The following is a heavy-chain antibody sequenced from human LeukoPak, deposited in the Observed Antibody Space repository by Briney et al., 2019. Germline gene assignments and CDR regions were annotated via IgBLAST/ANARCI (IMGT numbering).Heavy chain of an antibody. CDR2: IKQDGSEK. CDR3: TRVGYIDEGIDY. V-gene: IGHV3-7*04. J-gene: IGHJ4*02. Sequence: GGSLRLSCVVFGFTFSNYWMGWVRQAPGKGLEWVANIKQDGSEKYYVDSVKGRFTISRDNAKNSLYLQMNSLRAEDTAIYYRTRVGYIDEGIDYWGQGTLVTVSS. CDR1: GFTFSNYW. D-gene: IGHD5-24*01.